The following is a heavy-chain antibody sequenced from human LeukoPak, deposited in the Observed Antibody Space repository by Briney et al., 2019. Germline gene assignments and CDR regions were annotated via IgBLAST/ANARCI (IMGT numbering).Heavy chain of an antibody. CDR1: GFTFSSYG. V-gene: IGHV3-30*02. CDR2: IRYDGSNK. D-gene: IGHD6-13*01. J-gene: IGHJ4*02. CDR3: AKDLRVPAAGTKVDY. Sequence: GESLRLSCAASGFTFSSYGMHWVRQAPGKGLEWVAFIRYDGSNKYYADSVKGRFTISRDNSKNTLYLQMNSLRAEDTAVYYCAKDLRVPAAGTKVDYWGQGTLVTVSS.